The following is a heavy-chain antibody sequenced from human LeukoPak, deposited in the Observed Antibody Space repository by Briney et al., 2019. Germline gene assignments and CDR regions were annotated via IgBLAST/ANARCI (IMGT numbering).Heavy chain of an antibody. Sequence: ASVKVSCKASGYTFTSYYMHWVRQAPGQGLEWMGIINPSGGSTNYAQKLQGRVTMTTDTSTSTAYMELRSLRSDDTAVYYCARETVAGTTDIYYYMDVWGKGTTVTVSS. J-gene: IGHJ6*03. CDR2: INPSGGST. CDR1: GYTFTSYY. V-gene: IGHV1-46*01. D-gene: IGHD6-19*01. CDR3: ARETVAGTTDIYYYMDV.